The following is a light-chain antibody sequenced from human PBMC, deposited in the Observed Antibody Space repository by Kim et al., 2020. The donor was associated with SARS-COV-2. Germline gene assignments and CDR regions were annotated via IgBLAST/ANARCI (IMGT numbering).Light chain of an antibody. CDR1: SSDVGGYNY. V-gene: IGLV2-14*03. CDR3: SSYTSSSTV. Sequence: QSALTQPASVSVSPGQSITIPCTGTSSDVGGYNYVSWYKQHPGKAPKLMIYDVSNRPSGVSNRFSGSKSGNTASLTISGLQAEDEADYYCSSYTSSSTVFGGGTQLTVL. J-gene: IGLJ3*02. CDR2: DVS.